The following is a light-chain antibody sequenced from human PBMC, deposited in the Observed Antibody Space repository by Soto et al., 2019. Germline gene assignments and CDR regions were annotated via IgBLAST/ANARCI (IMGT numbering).Light chain of an antibody. J-gene: IGKJ2*02. V-gene: IGKV3-11*01. CDR2: DAS. CDR1: QGVNTY. CDR3: QHQSSWPPVCT. Sequence: DIVLTQSPGTPSLSPGERAIFSCRASQGVNTYLAWYQQKPGQAPRLLIYDASNRATGIPATFSGSGSGTDFTLTINSLEPEDSAVYYGQHQSSWPPVCTSGQGTKLEIK.